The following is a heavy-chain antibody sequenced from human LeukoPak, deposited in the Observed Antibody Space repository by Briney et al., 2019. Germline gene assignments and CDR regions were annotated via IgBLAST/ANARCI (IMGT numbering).Heavy chain of an antibody. Sequence: PSETLSLTCTVAGGSISGYYWSWIRHSPGKGLEWIGYIYYSGRTNYNPSLKSRVTMSVDTSKRHFSLKVSSVTAADTAVYYCARAVVVAATVKWFDPWGQGTLVTVSS. V-gene: IGHV4-59*01. J-gene: IGHJ5*02. D-gene: IGHD2-15*01. CDR1: GGSISGYY. CDR2: IYYSGRT. CDR3: ARAVVVAATVKWFDP.